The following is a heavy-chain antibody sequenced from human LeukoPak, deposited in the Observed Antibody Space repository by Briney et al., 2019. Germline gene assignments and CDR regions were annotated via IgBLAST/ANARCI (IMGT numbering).Heavy chain of an antibody. J-gene: IGHJ4*02. CDR3: ARGSGYRVDY. V-gene: IGHV3-9*01. CDR2: ISWNSGSI. D-gene: IGHD3-22*01. CDR1: GFTFDDYA. Sequence: PGRSLRLSCAASGFTFDDYAMHWVRQAPGKGLEWVSGISWNSGSIGYADSVKGRFTISRDNAKNSLYLQMNSLRAEDTAVYYCARGSGYRVDYWGQGTLVTVSS.